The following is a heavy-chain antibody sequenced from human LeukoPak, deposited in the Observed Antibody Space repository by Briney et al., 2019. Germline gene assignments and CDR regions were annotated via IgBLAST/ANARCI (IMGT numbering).Heavy chain of an antibody. J-gene: IGHJ3*02. D-gene: IGHD5-18*01. Sequence: PSETLSLTCAVYGGSFSGYYWSWIRQPPGKGLEWIGEINHSGSTNYNPSLKSRVTISVDTSKNQFSLKLSSVTAADTAVYYCARGYSYGPNDAFDIWGQGTMVTISS. CDR1: GGSFSGYY. CDR3: ARGYSYGPNDAFDI. CDR2: INHSGST. V-gene: IGHV4-34*01.